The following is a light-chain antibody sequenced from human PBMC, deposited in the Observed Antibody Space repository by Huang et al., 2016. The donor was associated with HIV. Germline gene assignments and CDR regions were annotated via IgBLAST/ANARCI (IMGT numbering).Light chain of an antibody. V-gene: IGKV3-20*01. J-gene: IGKJ2*01. CDR2: GGS. CDR3: QQYGSSPYT. CDR1: QSVSNTY. Sequence: DIVLTQSPGTLSLSPGERATISCRASQSVSNTYLAWYQHKCGQAPSLLIYGGSTRATGIPDRFSGSGSGANFTLTISRLEPEDFAVYHCQQYGSSPYTFGQGTKLETK.